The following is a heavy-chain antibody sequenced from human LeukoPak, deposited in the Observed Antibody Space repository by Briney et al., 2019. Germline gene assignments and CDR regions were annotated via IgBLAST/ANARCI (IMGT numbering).Heavy chain of an antibody. V-gene: IGHV1-2*02. CDR1: GYTFTGYY. Sequence: GASVKVSCKASGYTFTGYYLHWVRQAPGQGLEWMGCVNPNSGDTNYAQKFQGSVTMTRDTSISTVYMELSRLRSDDTAVYYCARGSAHYGSESPYYWGYYYYYMDVWGKGTTVTISS. J-gene: IGHJ6*03. CDR2: VNPNSGDT. CDR3: ARGSAHYGSESPYYWGYYYYYMDV. D-gene: IGHD3-10*01.